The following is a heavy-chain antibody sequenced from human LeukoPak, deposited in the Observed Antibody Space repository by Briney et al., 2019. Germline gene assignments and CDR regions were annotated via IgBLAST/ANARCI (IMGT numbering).Heavy chain of an antibody. Sequence: GGSLRLSCAASGFTFSSYGMPWVRQAPVKGLEWVAVIWYEGSNKYYADSVKGRFTISRDNSENTLYLQMNSLRAEDTAVYYCARAPNLEWFSDGFDYWGQGTLVTVSS. D-gene: IGHD3-3*01. CDR3: ARAPNLEWFSDGFDY. V-gene: IGHV3-33*01. J-gene: IGHJ4*02. CDR1: GFTFSSYG. CDR2: IWYEGSNK.